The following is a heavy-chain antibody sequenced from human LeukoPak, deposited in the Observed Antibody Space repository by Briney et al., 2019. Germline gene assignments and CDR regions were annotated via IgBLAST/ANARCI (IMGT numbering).Heavy chain of an antibody. CDR3: ARGKVVAGTPGQNSWDY. D-gene: IGHD6-19*01. Sequence: SETLSLTCTVSGGSISSYYWNWIRQPAGKGLEWIGRIYTSGTTNYNPSLKSRVSMSVDTSKSQFSLKLSSVTAADTAVYYCARGKVVAGTPGQNSWDYWDQGTLVTVSS. CDR1: GGSISSYY. J-gene: IGHJ4*02. CDR2: IYTSGTT. V-gene: IGHV4-4*07.